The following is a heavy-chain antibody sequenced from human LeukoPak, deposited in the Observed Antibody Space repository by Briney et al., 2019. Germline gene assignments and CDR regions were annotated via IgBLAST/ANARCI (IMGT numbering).Heavy chain of an antibody. V-gene: IGHV1-69*05. Sequence: SVKVFCKASGGTFSSYAISWVRQAPGQGLEWMGGFIPIFGTANYAQKFQGIVTITTDESTSTAYMELSSLRSEDTAVYYCARANLRGYFDSSGFSPYWGQGTLVTVSS. CDR2: FIPIFGTA. CDR1: GGTFSSYA. J-gene: IGHJ4*02. CDR3: ARANLRGYFDSSGFSPY. D-gene: IGHD3-22*01.